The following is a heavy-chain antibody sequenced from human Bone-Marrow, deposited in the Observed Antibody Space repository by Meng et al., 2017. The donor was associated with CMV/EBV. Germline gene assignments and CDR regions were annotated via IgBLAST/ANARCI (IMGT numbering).Heavy chain of an antibody. CDR2: IYYSGST. D-gene: IGHD1-14*01. J-gene: IGHJ4*02. CDR1: GGSISSSSYY. V-gene: IGHV4-39*07. Sequence: LRLSCTVSGGSISSSSYYWGWIRQPPGKGLEWIGSIYYSGSTYYNPSLKSRVTISVDTSKNQFSLKLSSVTAADTAVYYCARGMRYDWNHYHFDYWGQGTLVTVSS. CDR3: ARGMRYDWNHYHFDY.